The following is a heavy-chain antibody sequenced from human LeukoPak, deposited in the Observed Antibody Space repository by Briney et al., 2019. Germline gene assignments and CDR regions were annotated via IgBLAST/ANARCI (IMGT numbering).Heavy chain of an antibody. Sequence: GGSLRLSCAASGFTFSSYEMNWVRQAPGKGLEWVSYISSSGSTIYYADSVKGRFTISRDNAKNSLYLQMNSLRAEDTAVYYCARVTSYYGPGSREPDAFDIWGQGTMVTVSS. CDR1: GFTFSSYE. CDR2: ISSSGSTI. J-gene: IGHJ3*02. CDR3: ARVTSYYGPGSREPDAFDI. V-gene: IGHV3-48*03. D-gene: IGHD3-10*01.